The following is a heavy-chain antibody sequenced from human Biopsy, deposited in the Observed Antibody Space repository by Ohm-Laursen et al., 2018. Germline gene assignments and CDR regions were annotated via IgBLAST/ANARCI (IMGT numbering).Heavy chain of an antibody. V-gene: IGHV1-2*02. D-gene: IGHD2-8*01. J-gene: IGHJ4*02. CDR2: INCKTGAT. CDR1: SSTFTDYN. Sequence: GASVTVSCTASSSTFTDYNIHWMRQAPGQGLEWLGYINCKTGATNYAQKFQGTVTMTRDTSISTAYLALGSLRSADTAIYYCARDPLNGHKHFDYWGQGSLVTVSS. CDR3: ARDPLNGHKHFDY.